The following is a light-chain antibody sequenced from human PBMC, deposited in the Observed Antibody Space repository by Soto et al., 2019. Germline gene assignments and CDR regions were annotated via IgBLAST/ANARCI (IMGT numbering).Light chain of an antibody. CDR3: QQLNTYPRT. Sequence: DIQLTQSPSFLSASVGDRVTITCRASQGISSYLAWYQQKPGNSPKLLIHAASTLQSGVPSRFSGGGSGTEFTLTISSLQPEDFATYFCQQLNTYPRTFGQGTKLEIK. J-gene: IGKJ2*01. CDR1: QGISSY. CDR2: AAS. V-gene: IGKV1-9*01.